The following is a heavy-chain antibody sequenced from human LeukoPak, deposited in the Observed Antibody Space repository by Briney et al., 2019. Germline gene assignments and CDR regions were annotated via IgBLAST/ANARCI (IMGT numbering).Heavy chain of an antibody. CDR1: GYTFTSYG. Sequence: GASVKVSCKASGYTFTSYGISWVRQAPGQGLEWMGWISAYNGNTNYAQKLQGRVTMTTDTSTSTAYMELRSLRSDDTAVYYCARDIFGELSPNWFDPWGQGTLVTVSS. V-gene: IGHV1-18*01. D-gene: IGHD3-10*01. CDR2: ISAYNGNT. J-gene: IGHJ5*02. CDR3: ARDIFGELSPNWFDP.